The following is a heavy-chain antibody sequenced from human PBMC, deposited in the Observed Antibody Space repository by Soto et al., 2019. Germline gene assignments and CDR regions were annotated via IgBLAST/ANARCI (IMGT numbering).Heavy chain of an antibody. CDR3: ARDPLGERRPGGGHAATDY. J-gene: IGHJ4*02. D-gene: IGHD1-1*01. V-gene: IGHV1-69*04. Sequence: ASVKVSCKASGGTFSSYTISWVRQAPGQGLEWMGRIIPILGIANYAQKFQGRVTITADKSTSTAYMELSSLRSEDTAVYYCARDPLGERRPGGGHAATDYWGQGTLVTVSS. CDR2: IIPILGIA. CDR1: GGTFSSYT.